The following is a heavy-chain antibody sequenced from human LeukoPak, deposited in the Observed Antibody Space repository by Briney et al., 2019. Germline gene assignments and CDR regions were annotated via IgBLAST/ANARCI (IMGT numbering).Heavy chain of an antibody. CDR3: ARGYSSSWYDGGYYYYMDV. CDR1: GGSFSGYY. Sequence: KPSETLSLTCAVYGGSFSGYYWSWIRQPPGKGLEWIGEINHSGSTNYNPSLKSRVTISVDTSKNQFSLKLSSVTAVDTAVYYCARGYSSSWYDGGYYYYMDVWGKGTTVTVSS. D-gene: IGHD6-13*01. CDR2: INHSGST. V-gene: IGHV4-34*01. J-gene: IGHJ6*03.